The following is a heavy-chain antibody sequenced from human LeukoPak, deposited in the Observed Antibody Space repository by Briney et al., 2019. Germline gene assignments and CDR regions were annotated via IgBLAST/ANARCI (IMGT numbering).Heavy chain of an antibody. CDR1: GFTFSSYA. J-gene: IGHJ4*02. V-gene: IGHV3-23*01. Sequence: PGGSLRLSCAASGFTFSSYAMSWVRQAPGKGLEWVSAISGSGGSTYYAVSVKGRFTISRDNSKNTLYLQMNSLRAEDTAVYYCAKGPRYSSGWYPSDYWGQGTLVTVSS. D-gene: IGHD6-19*01. CDR3: AKGPRYSSGWYPSDY. CDR2: ISGSGGST.